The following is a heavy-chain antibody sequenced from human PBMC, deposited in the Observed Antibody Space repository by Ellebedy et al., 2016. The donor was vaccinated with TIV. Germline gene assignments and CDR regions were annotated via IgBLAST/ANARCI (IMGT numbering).Heavy chain of an antibody. CDR2: IYQDGGVQ. V-gene: IGHV3-7*01. CDR1: GFNFRSYW. Sequence: GESLKISCAASGFNFRSYWMSWVRQAPGKGLEWVANIYQDGGVQYYVDSVKGRFTISRDNADNSLFLQMNSLRADDPAVYYCARRGSYGDYAVQINSWFDTWGRGTLVAVSS. J-gene: IGHJ5*02. D-gene: IGHD4-17*01. CDR3: ARRGSYGDYAVQINSWFDT.